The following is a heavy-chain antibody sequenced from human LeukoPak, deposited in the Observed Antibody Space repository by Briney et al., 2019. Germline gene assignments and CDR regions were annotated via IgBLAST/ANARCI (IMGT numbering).Heavy chain of an antibody. CDR3: ARETARWIQLWSGNFDY. J-gene: IGHJ4*02. CDR1: GGSISSYY. D-gene: IGHD5-18*01. CDR2: IYYSGST. V-gene: IGHV4-59*12. Sequence: SETLSLTCTVSGGSISSYYWSWIRQPPGKGLEWIGYIYYSGSTNYNPSLKSRVTISVDTSKNQFSPKLSSVTAADTAVYYCARETARWIQLWSGNFDYWGQGTLVTVSS.